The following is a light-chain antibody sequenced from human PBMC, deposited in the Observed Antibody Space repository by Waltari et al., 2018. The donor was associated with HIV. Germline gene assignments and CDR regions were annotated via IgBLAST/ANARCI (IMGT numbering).Light chain of an antibody. V-gene: IGKV2-28*01. CDR2: LGS. Sequence: EIVMTQSPLSLAVTPGEPASISCRSSESLLRDNGHNYLDWFLQKSGQSPQLLIYLGSMRASGVPDRFRGSGSGTDFTLRISKVEAEDVGTYYCMQAHQIPITFGPGTKLHIK. CDR3: MQAHQIPIT. CDR1: ESLLRDNGHNY. J-gene: IGKJ3*01.